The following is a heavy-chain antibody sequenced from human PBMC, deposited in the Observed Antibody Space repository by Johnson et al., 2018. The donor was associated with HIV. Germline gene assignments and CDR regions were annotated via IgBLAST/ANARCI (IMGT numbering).Heavy chain of an antibody. Sequence: QVQLVESGGGLVKPGGSLRLSCAASGFTFNNAWMSWVRQAPGKGLEWVAVISSDGNNKHYADSVKGRFSISRDNSKNTLYLQMNSLRVEDTAVYYCARDLIVGASGSDAFDVWGQGTAVTVSS. CDR3: ARDLIVGASGSDAFDV. CDR1: GFTFNNAW. D-gene: IGHD1-26*01. J-gene: IGHJ3*01. V-gene: IGHV3-30-3*01. CDR2: ISSDGNNK.